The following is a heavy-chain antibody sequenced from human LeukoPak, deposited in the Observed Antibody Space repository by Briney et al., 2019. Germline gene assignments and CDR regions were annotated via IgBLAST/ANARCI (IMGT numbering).Heavy chain of an antibody. D-gene: IGHD6-13*01. CDR3: AKGYSSSLSGSFDY. CDR1: GFTFDDYA. Sequence: GGSLRLSCAASGFTFDDYAMHWVRQAPGKGLEWVSGISWNSGSIGYADSVKGRFTISRDNAKNSLYLQMNSLRAEDTALYYCAKGYSSSLSGSFDYWGQGTLVTVSS. J-gene: IGHJ4*02. CDR2: ISWNSGSI. V-gene: IGHV3-9*01.